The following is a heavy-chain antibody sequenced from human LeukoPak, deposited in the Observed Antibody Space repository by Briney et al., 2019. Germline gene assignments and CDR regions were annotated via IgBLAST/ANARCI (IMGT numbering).Heavy chain of an antibody. D-gene: IGHD4-23*01. CDR2: ISGSGGNT. CDR1: GCTFSSYA. J-gene: IGHJ4*02. V-gene: IGHV3-23*01. Sequence: PGGSLRLSCAASGCTFSSYAMSWVRQAPGKGLEWVSAISGSGGNTYYAASVKGRFTISRDNSKNTLYLQMNSLRGEDTAIYYYAKDQYGGNPQYFFDYWGQGTLVTVSS. CDR3: AKDQYGGNPQYFFDY.